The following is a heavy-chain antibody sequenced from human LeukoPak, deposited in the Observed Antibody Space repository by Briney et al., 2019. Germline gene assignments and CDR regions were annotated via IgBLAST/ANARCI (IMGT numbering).Heavy chain of an antibody. CDR1: GGSISTSSYS. Sequence: SETLSLTCTVSGGSISTSSYSWGWIRQPPGKGLEWIGSIYYSGSTYYNPSLKSRVTISVDTSKNQFSLKLSSVTAADTAVYYCARDGGGNHDYWGQGTLVTVSS. J-gene: IGHJ4*02. CDR2: IYYSGST. D-gene: IGHD1-14*01. CDR3: ARDGGGNHDY. V-gene: IGHV4-39*07.